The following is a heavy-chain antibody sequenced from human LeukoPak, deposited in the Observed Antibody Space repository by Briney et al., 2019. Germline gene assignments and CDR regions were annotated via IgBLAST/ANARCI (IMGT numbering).Heavy chain of an antibody. CDR3: ARPKAMIVVSAFDI. V-gene: IGHV4-59*08. CDR2: IYHSGST. D-gene: IGHD3-22*01. Sequence: KPSETLSLTCTVSGGSISSYYWSWIRQPPGKGLEWIGSIYHSGSTYYNPSLKSRVTISVDTSKNQFSLKLSSVTAADTAVYYCARPKAMIVVSAFDIWGQGTMVTVSS. J-gene: IGHJ3*02. CDR1: GGSISSYY.